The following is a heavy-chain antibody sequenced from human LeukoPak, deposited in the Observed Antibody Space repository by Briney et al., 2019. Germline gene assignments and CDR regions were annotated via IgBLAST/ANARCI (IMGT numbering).Heavy chain of an antibody. CDR1: GFTLSSYS. Sequence: GGSLRLSCAASGFTLSSYSMNWVRQAPGKGLEWVSSISSSSIYIYYADSVKGRFTISRDNAKNSLYLQMNSLRAEDTAVYYCAGNYYGSGSYYSEDRYWGQGTLVTVSS. J-gene: IGHJ4*02. V-gene: IGHV3-21*04. CDR2: ISSSSIYI. D-gene: IGHD3-10*01. CDR3: AGNYYGSGSYYSEDRY.